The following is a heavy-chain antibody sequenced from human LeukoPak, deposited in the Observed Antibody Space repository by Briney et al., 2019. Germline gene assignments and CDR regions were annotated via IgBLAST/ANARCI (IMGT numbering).Heavy chain of an antibody. CDR2: ISSSGSTI. J-gene: IGHJ3*02. Sequence: PGGSLRLSCAASGFTFSSYWMNWVRQAPGKGLEWVSYISSSGSTIYYADSVKGRFTISRDNAKNSLYLQMNSLRAEDTAVYYCARERRKTYYYDSSGYRDAFDIWGQGTMVTVSS. D-gene: IGHD3-22*01. V-gene: IGHV3-48*04. CDR3: ARERRKTYYYDSSGYRDAFDI. CDR1: GFTFSSYW.